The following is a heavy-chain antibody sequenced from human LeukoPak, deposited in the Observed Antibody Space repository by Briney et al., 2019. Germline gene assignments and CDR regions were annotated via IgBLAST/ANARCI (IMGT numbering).Heavy chain of an antibody. CDR1: GDSITSYY. D-gene: IGHD6-19*01. J-gene: IGHJ3*02. Sequence: PSETLSLTCTVSGDSITSYYWNWIRQPPGKGLEWIGYIYYSGSTNYNPSLKSRVTISLDTSKNQISLILSSVTAADTAVYYCARHQQWLADAFDIWGQGTMVTVSS. CDR3: ARHQQWLADAFDI. V-gene: IGHV4-59*08. CDR2: IYYSGST.